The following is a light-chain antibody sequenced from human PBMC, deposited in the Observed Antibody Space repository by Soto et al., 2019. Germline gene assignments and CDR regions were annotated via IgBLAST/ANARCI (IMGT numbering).Light chain of an antibody. CDR2: AAS. J-gene: IGKJ4*01. Sequence: DIQMTQSPSTLSASVGDSLTITCHASPSIRNCLAWYQQKPGKDPHLLIYAASNLESGVPSRFRGCGPVTEFTLTISGLRPNDFATYYCQQDESYCLTFGGETRVEIK. CDR3: QQDESYCLT. V-gene: IGKV1-5*01. CDR1: PSIRNC.